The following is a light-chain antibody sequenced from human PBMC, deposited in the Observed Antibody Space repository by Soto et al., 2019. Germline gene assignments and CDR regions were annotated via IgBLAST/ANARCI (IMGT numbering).Light chain of an antibody. V-gene: IGKV3-20*01. J-gene: IGKJ1*01. CDR3: QQDESSWT. Sequence: EIVLTQSPGTLSLSPGERATLSCRASQSISSTFLAWYQHKPGQAPRVLIYGASRRATGIPDRFSGSGSGTHFTLTISRLEPEYVAVYYCQQDESSWTFGQGTKVEMK. CDR2: GAS. CDR1: QSISSTF.